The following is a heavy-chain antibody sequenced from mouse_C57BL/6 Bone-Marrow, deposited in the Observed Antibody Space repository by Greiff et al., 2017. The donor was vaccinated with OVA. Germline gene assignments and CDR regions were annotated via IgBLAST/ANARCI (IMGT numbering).Heavy chain of an antibody. CDR1: GYSFTSYY. CDR2: IYPGRGNT. CDR3: AYDGYYDWYFDV. D-gene: IGHD2-3*01. V-gene: IGHV1-66*01. J-gene: IGHJ1*03. Sequence: VQLQQSGPELVKPGASVKISCKASGYSFTSYYIHWVKQRPGPGLEWIGWIYPGRGNTKYNEKFKGKATLTADTSSSTAYMQLSSLTSEDSAVYYCAYDGYYDWYFDVWGTGTTVTVSS.